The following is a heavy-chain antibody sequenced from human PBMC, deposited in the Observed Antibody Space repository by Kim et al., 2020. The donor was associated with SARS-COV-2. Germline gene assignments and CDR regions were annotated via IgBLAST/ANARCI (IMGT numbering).Heavy chain of an antibody. D-gene: IGHD6-13*01. V-gene: IGHV3-64D*06. Sequence: GGSLRLSCSASGFTFSSYAMHWVRQAPGKGLEYVSAISSNGGSTYYADSVKGRFTISRDNSKNTLYLQMSSLRAEDTAVYYCVKPRLRGRIAAAVNWFDPWGQGTLVTVSS. CDR1: GFTFSSYA. CDR2: ISSNGGST. CDR3: VKPRLRGRIAAAVNWFDP. J-gene: IGHJ5*02.